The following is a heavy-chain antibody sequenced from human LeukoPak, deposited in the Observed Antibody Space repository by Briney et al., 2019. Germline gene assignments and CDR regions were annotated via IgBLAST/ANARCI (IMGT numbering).Heavy chain of an antibody. D-gene: IGHD2-21*02. CDR1: GGSISSYY. V-gene: IGHV4-59*08. CDR2: IYYSGST. CDR3: ARHRLQGDPDY. Sequence: PSETLSLTCTVSGGSISSYYWSWLRQPPGKGLEWIGYIYYSGSTNYNPSLKSRVTISADTSKNQFSLKLSSVTAADTAVYYCARHRLQGDPDYWGQGTLVTVSS. J-gene: IGHJ4*02.